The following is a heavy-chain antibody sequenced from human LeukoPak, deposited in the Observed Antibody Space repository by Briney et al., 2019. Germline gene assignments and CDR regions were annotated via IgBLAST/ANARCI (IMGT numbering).Heavy chain of an antibody. D-gene: IGHD3-3*01. CDR2: IIPILGIA. J-gene: IGHJ4*02. Sequence: ASVKVSCKASGGTFSSYTISWVRQAPGQGLEWMGRIIPILGIANYAQKFQGRVTITADKSTSTAYMELSSLRSEDTAVYYCARAPLRNYDFWTHWGQGTLVTVSS. V-gene: IGHV1-69*02. CDR3: ARAPLRNYDFWTH. CDR1: GGTFSSYT.